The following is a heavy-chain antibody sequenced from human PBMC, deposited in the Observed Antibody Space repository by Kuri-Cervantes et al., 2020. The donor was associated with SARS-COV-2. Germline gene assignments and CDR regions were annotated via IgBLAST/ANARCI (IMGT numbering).Heavy chain of an antibody. CDR3: ARGAANYYYMDV. CDR2: IWYDGENE. D-gene: IGHD3-16*01. Sequence: GESLKISCVASGFTFSNYVIHWVRQAPVKGLEWVAVIWYDGENEYYAGSVKGRFTISRDNSKNTVSLHMNSLRAEDTAMYYCARGAANYYYMDVWGKGTTVTVSS. CDR1: GFTFSNYV. J-gene: IGHJ6*03. V-gene: IGHV3-33*08.